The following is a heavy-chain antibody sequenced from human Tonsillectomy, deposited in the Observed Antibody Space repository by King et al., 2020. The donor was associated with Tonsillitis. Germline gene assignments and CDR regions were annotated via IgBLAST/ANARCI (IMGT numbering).Heavy chain of an antibody. D-gene: IGHD3-16*01. CDR1: GYSFSTYW. J-gene: IGHJ6*03. CDR2: IYPGDSDT. Sequence: QLVQSGAEVKKPGESLKISCKSSGYSFSTYWIAWVRQMPGKGLEWVGIIYPGDSDTRYSPSFQGRVTVPADKSISTAYLQWSSLKASDSAMYYCARLPTGGYYYMDAWGKGTTVTVSS. V-gene: IGHV5-51*01. CDR3: ARLPTGGYYYMDA.